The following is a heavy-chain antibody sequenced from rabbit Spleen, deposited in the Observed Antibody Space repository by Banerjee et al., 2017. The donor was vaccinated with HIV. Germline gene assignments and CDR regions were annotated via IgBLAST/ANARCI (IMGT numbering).Heavy chain of an antibody. V-gene: IGHV1S45*01. D-gene: IGHD1-1*01. CDR1: GFSFSDRDV. CDR2: INAATAKP. CDR3: ARDLLGVIGWNFYL. Sequence: QEQLVESGGGLVKPEGSLTLACKASGFSFSDRDVMCWVRQAPGKGLEWIACINAATAKPVYATWAKGRFTISRTSSTTVTLRMTSLTAADRATYFCARDLLGVIGWNFYLWGQGTLVTVS. J-gene: IGHJ4*01.